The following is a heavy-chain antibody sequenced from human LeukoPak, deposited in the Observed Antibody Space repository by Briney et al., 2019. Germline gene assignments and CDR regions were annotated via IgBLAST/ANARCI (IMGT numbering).Heavy chain of an antibody. Sequence: GRSLRLSCAASGFTIDDRAMHWVRQAPGKGLEWVSGISWNSGSIGYADSVKGRFIISRDNAKKSLYLKMNSLRIEDTALYYCTRDLDGDSMGNFDYWGQGTLVTVSS. J-gene: IGHJ4*02. V-gene: IGHV3-9*01. CDR2: ISWNSGSI. CDR3: TRDLDGDSMGNFDY. D-gene: IGHD4-17*01. CDR1: GFTIDDRA.